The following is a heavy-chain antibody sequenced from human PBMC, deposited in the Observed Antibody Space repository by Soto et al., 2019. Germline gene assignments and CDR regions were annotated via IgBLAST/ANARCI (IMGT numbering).Heavy chain of an antibody. CDR3: ARVSGSYYYGMDV. CDR2: IYHSGST. Sequence: QVQLQESGPGLVKPSGTLSLTCAVSGGSISSSNCWSWVRQPPGKGLEWIGEIYHSGSTNFNPSLKSLVTISVDKSKTQFSLKLNSVTAADTAVYYCARVSGSYYYGMDVWGQGTTVTVSS. CDR1: GGSISSSNC. J-gene: IGHJ6*02. V-gene: IGHV4-4*02.